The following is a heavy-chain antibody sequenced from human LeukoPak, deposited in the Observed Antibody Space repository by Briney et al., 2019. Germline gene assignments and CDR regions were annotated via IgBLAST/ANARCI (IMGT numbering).Heavy chain of an antibody. V-gene: IGHV3-9*01. D-gene: IGHD6-13*01. CDR1: GFTFDDYA. Sequence: LTGRSLRLSCAASGFTFDDYAMHWVRQAPGKGLEWVSGINWNSGNIGYADSVKGRFTISRDNAKNSLYLQMNSLRAEDTALYYCANDRTGSWLSPNFDYWGQGTLVTVSS. J-gene: IGHJ4*02. CDR2: INWNSGNI. CDR3: ANDRTGSWLSPNFDY.